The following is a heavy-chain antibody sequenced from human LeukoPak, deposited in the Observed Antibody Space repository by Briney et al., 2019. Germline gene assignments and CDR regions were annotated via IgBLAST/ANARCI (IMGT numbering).Heavy chain of an antibody. CDR1: GYTFTSYD. CDR3: ARGAPMPYCSSTSCYAANYYYYMDV. V-gene: IGHV1-8*01. CDR2: MNPNSGNT. D-gene: IGHD2-2*01. Sequence: GASVKVSCKASGYTFTSYDINSVRQATGQGLEWMGWMNPNSGNTGYAQKFQGRVTMTRNTSISTAYMELSSLRSEDTAVYYCARGAPMPYCSSTSCYAANYYYYMDVWGKGTTVTVSS. J-gene: IGHJ6*03.